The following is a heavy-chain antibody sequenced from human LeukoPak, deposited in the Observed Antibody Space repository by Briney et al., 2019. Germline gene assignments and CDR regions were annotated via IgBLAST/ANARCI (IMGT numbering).Heavy chain of an antibody. D-gene: IGHD2-21*02. V-gene: IGHV3-23*01. Sequence: GGSLRLSCAASGFTFSSYAMSWVRQAPGKGLEWVSAISGSGGSTYYADSVKGRFTISRDNSKNTLYLQMYSLRAEDTAVYYCAKDLARIVVVTAPYWGQGTLVTVSS. J-gene: IGHJ4*02. CDR2: ISGSGGST. CDR3: AKDLARIVVVTAPY. CDR1: GFTFSSYA.